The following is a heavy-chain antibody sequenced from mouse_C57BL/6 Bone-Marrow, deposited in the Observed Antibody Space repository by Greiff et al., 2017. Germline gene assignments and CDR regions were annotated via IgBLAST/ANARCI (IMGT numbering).Heavy chain of an antibody. J-gene: IGHJ1*03. CDR1: GYTFTSYW. CDR3: ARSTYYYGSRHWYFDV. CDR2: IDPSDSYT. Sequence: QVQLQQPGAELVMPGASVKLSCKAYGYTFTSYWMHWVKQRPGQGLEWIGEIDPSDSYTNYNQKFKGKSTLTVDKSSSTAYMQLSSLTSEDSAVYYCARSTYYYGSRHWYFDVWGTGTTVTVSS. V-gene: IGHV1-69*01. D-gene: IGHD1-1*01.